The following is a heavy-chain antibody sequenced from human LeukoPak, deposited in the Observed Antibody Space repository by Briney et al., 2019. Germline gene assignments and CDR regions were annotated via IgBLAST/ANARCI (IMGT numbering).Heavy chain of an antibody. J-gene: IGHJ3*02. CDR2: ISYSGGT. D-gene: IGHD4-17*01. CDR1: GGSISRHY. CDR3: ARLLNNDNAGDPDTFDM. Sequence: PSETLSLTCSASGGSISRHYWSWIRQPPGKGLEWIGYISYSGGTRYNPSFQSRVTISLGTSKTHFSLKLTSVTAAGTAMYYCARLLNNDNAGDPDTFDMWGPGTMVTVSS. V-gene: IGHV4-59*08.